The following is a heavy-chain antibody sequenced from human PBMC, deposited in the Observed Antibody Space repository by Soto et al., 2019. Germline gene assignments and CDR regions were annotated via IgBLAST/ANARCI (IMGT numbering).Heavy chain of an antibody. CDR2: IWYDGSNK. CDR3: ARDPIAAALEPTPYYFDY. Sequence: GGSLRLSCAASGFTFSSYGMHWVRQAPGKGLEWVAVIWYDGSNKYYADSVKGRFTISRDNSKNTLYLQMNSLRAEDTAVYYCARDPIAAALEPTPYYFDYWGQGTLVTVSS. J-gene: IGHJ4*02. D-gene: IGHD6-13*01. V-gene: IGHV3-33*01. CDR1: GFTFSSYG.